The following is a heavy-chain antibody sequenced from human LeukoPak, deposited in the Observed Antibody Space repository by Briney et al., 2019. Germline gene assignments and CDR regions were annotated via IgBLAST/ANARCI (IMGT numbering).Heavy chain of an antibody. J-gene: IGHJ4*02. V-gene: IGHV4-39*07. Sequence: SETLSLTCTVSGDSIRSSSYHWGWIRQPPGKGLEWIGSIYYSGSTYNNRSLKRRLTISIDTSKNQFSLRLSSVTAADTAVYYCARNWGYNYGYGSFDSWGQGILVTVSS. CDR1: GDSIRSSSYH. CDR3: ARNWGYNYGYGSFDS. D-gene: IGHD5-24*01. CDR2: IYYSGST.